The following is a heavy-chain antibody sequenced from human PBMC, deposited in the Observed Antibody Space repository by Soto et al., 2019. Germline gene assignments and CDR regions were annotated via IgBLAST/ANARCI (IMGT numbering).Heavy chain of an antibody. Sequence: QVQLVQSGAEVKKPGSSVKVSCKASGGTFSSYTISWVRQAPGQGLEWMGRIIPILGIANYAQKFQGRVTLAPDKSTSKAYRELGGLRSEDTAVYYCARDPRGYSSSGGWGGYWGQGTLVTVSS. CDR2: IIPILGIA. CDR1: GGTFSSYT. CDR3: ARDPRGYSSSGGWGGY. D-gene: IGHD6-13*01. J-gene: IGHJ4*02. V-gene: IGHV1-69*08.